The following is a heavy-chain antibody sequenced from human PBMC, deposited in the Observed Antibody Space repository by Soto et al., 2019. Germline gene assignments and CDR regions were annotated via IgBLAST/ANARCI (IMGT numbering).Heavy chain of an antibody. D-gene: IGHD1-26*01. J-gene: IGHJ4*02. CDR3: TRGRWGDH. V-gene: IGHV4-59*01. CDR1: GGSIISYY. Sequence: SETLSLTCTVSGGSIISYYWSWIRQPPGKGLEWIGYIYYSGSTNYNPSLKSRVTISVDTSKNQFSLKLSSVTAADTAVYYCTRGRWGDHWSPGTQATASS. CDR2: IYYSGST.